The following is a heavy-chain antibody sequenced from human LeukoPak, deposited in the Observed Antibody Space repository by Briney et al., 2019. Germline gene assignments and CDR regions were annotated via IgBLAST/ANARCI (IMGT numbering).Heavy chain of an antibody. CDR3: ARGANLDIVVVPAAY. CDR1: GFTVSGNY. CDR2: IYSGGST. J-gene: IGHJ4*02. D-gene: IGHD2-2*01. V-gene: IGHV3-53*01. Sequence: GGSLRLSCAASGFTVSGNYMSWVRQAPGKGLEWVSVIYSGGSTYYAGSVKGRFTISRDNSKDTLYLQMNSLRAEDTAVYYCARGANLDIVVVPAAYWGQGTLVTVSS.